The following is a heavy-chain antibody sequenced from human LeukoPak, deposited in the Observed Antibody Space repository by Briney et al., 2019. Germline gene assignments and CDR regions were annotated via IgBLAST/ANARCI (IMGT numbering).Heavy chain of an antibody. CDR1: GGSINDPNYY. J-gene: IGHJ5*02. D-gene: IGHD5-24*01. CDR3: ARHRRHGYRYGDACSLSFWFDP. CDR2: LFYDGTT. V-gene: IGHV4-39*01. Sequence: PSETLSLTCNVFGGSINDPNYYWGWIRQSPGRTLEWIGSLFYDGTTYYNPSLKSRVTISMDKSNNHFSLNLKPVTATDTSVYFCARHRRHGYRYGDACSLSFWFDPWGQGTLVTVSS.